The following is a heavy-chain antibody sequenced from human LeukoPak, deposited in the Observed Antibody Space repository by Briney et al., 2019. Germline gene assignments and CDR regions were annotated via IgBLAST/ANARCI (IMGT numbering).Heavy chain of an antibody. J-gene: IGHJ3*02. CDR3: ARGGDILTGYYPYDAFDI. CDR1: GYTFTGYY. CDR2: INPNSGGT. Sequence: GASVKVSCKASGYTFTGYYMHWVRQAPGQGLEWMGWINPNSGGTNYAQKFQGRVTMTRDTSISTAYMELSRLRSDDTAVYYCARGGDILTGYYPYDAFDIWGQGTMVTVSS. V-gene: IGHV1-2*02. D-gene: IGHD3-9*01.